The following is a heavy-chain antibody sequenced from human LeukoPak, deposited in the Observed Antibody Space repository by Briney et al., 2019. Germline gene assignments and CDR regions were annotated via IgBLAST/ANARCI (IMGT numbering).Heavy chain of an antibody. CDR1: GYTFTSYA. V-gene: IGHV1-3*01. Sequence: ASVKVSCKASGYTFTSYAMHWVRQAPGQRLEWMGWINAGNGNTKYSQKFQGRVTITRDTSASTAYMELSSLRSEDTAVYYCARSHPGYCSSTSCYRELRCFDYWGQGTLVTVSS. D-gene: IGHD2-2*03. CDR2: INAGNGNT. J-gene: IGHJ4*02. CDR3: ARSHPGYCSSTSCYRELRCFDY.